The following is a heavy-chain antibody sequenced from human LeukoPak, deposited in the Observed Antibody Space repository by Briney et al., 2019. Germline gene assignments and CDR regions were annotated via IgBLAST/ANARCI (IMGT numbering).Heavy chain of an antibody. D-gene: IGHD1-26*01. CDR3: ASGI. Sequence: GGSLRLSCAASGFTFSSYGMNWVRQAPGKGLEWISYISSSGSTMYYADSVKGRFTISRDNAKNSLYLQMNSLRAEDTAVYYCASGIWGQGTLVTVSS. CDR1: GFTFSSYG. J-gene: IGHJ4*02. CDR2: ISSSGSTM. V-gene: IGHV3-48*04.